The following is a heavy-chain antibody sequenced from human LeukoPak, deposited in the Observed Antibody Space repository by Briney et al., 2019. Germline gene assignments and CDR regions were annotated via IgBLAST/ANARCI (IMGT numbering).Heavy chain of an antibody. CDR1: GYTFTSYY. CDR2: INPSGGST. Sequence: ASVKVSCKASGYTFTSYYMHWVRQAPGQGLEWMGIINPSGGSTSYAQKFQGRVTMTRDTSTSTVYMELSSLRSEDTAVYYCATTIYCSSTSCPGYYYYYGMVVWGQGTTVTVSS. V-gene: IGHV1-46*01. CDR3: ATTIYCSSTSCPGYYYYYGMVV. D-gene: IGHD2-2*01. J-gene: IGHJ6*02.